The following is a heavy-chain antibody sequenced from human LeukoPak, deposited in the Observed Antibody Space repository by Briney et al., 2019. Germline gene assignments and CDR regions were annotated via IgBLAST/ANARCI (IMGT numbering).Heavy chain of an antibody. CDR3: AAQHYHDTSGPVY. CDR1: GFTFNNYG. Sequence: GGSLRLSCAASGFTFNNYGMHWVRQAPGKGLEWVAVIAIDGGYKYSGESVKGRFTISRDNSKNTLFLQMDRLRTEDTGVYFCAAQHYHDTSGPVYWGQGALVTVSS. J-gene: IGHJ4*02. CDR2: IAIDGGYK. V-gene: IGHV3-30*03. D-gene: IGHD3-22*01.